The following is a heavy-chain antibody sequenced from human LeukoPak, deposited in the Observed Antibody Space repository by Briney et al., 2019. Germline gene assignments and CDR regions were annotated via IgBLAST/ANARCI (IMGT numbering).Heavy chain of an antibody. CDR3: ARLPGIAAV. Sequence: SETLSLTCTVSGGSTSRYYWSWIRQPPGKRLEWLGYIYYSGSTTYNPSLKSRLTMSVDTSKNHISPKLISLTAADTAVYYCARLPGIAAVWGQGTLVTVSS. J-gene: IGHJ4*02. D-gene: IGHD6-13*01. CDR2: IYYSGST. V-gene: IGHV4-59*08. CDR1: GGSTSRYY.